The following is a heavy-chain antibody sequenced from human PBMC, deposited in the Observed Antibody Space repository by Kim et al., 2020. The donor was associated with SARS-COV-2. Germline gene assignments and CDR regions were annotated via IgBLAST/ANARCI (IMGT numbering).Heavy chain of an antibody. V-gene: IGHV3-23*01. D-gene: IGHD6-13*01. CDR2: ISGSGGST. CDR3: AKFNGQHNDLTYYYYGMDV. J-gene: IGHJ6*02. CDR1: GFTFSSYA. Sequence: GGSLRLSCAASGFTFSSYAMSWVRQAPGKGLEWVSAISGSGGSTYYADSVKGRFTISRDNSKNTLYLQMNSLRAEDTAVYYCAKFNGQHNDLTYYYYGMDVWGQGTTVTVSS.